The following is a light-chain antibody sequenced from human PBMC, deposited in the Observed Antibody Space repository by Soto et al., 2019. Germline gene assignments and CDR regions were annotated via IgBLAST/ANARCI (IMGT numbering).Light chain of an antibody. Sequence: DIQMAQSPSTLSASVGDRVAMTCRASHSIGSWLAWYQQKPGKAPKLLIYDSSSLESGVPSRFSGSGSGTEFTLTISSLQPDDFATYYCQQYNSRTFGQGTKVDIK. J-gene: IGKJ1*01. CDR3: QQYNSRT. V-gene: IGKV1-5*01. CDR1: HSIGSW. CDR2: DSS.